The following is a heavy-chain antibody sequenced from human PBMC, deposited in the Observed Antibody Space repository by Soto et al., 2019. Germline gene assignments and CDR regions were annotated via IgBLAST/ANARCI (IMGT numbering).Heavy chain of an antibody. Sequence: GASVKVSCKASGYTFTSYYMHWVRQAPGQGLEWMGRIYPSDGSTSYAQKFQGRVTMTGDTSTSTAYMELSSLSSEDTAVYYCARSSALFPLETIFGVFIDAFDIWGQGTMVTVS. D-gene: IGHD3-3*01. CDR1: GYTFTSYY. CDR3: ARSSALFPLETIFGVFIDAFDI. J-gene: IGHJ3*02. V-gene: IGHV1-46*01. CDR2: IYPSDGST.